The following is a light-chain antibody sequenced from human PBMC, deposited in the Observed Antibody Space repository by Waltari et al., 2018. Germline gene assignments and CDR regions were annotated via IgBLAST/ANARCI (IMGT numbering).Light chain of an antibody. CDR1: QSVTNN. CDR3: QQYNNWPLT. CDR2: RAS. V-gene: IGKV3-15*01. J-gene: IGKJ4*01. Sequence: EIVMPQSPATLSRSPGERATLSCRASQSVTNNLAWYQQKPGQAPRLLIYRASTRATSIPARISGSGSGTEFTLTISSLQSEDFAFYYCQQYNNWPLTFGGGTKVGIK.